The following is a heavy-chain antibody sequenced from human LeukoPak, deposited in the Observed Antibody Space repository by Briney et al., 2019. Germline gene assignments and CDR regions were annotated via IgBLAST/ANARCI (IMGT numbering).Heavy chain of an antibody. D-gene: IGHD6-19*01. J-gene: IGHJ4*02. CDR3: AKVGYSSGWYLDY. V-gene: IGHV3-23*01. CDR1: QFIFSTYA. Sequence: GGSLRLSCAASQFIFSTYAMSWVRQPPGKGLEWVSGITSSGGSTYYADSVKGRFTISRDNSKNTLYLQMNSLRAEDTAVYYCAKVGYSSGWYLDYWGQGTLVTVSS. CDR2: ITSSGGST.